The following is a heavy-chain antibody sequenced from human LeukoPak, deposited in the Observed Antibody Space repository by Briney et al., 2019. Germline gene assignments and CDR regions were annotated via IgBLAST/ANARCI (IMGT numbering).Heavy chain of an antibody. Sequence: PGGSLRLSCAASGFTFSSYSMNWVRQAPGKGLEWVSYISSSSSTIYYADSVKGRFTISRDNAKNSLYLQMNSLRAEDTAVYYCARDFARGYSGYDRAPHPFDIWGQGTMVTVSS. CDR3: ARDFARGYSGYDRAPHPFDI. D-gene: IGHD5-12*01. V-gene: IGHV3-48*04. J-gene: IGHJ3*02. CDR1: GFTFSSYS. CDR2: ISSSSSTI.